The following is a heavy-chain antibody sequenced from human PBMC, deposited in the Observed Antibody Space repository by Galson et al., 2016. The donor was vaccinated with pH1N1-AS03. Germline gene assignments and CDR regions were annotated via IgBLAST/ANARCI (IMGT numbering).Heavy chain of an antibody. D-gene: IGHD7-27*01. Sequence: QSGAEVKKPGDSLKISCKVSGYNFMSYWIGWVRQMPGKGLEWLGLMYPEDSDVRYSPSLRGQVTIAADKSISTAYLQWTSLEASDTAIYFCARPSPLGIPGRKGLYAFDLCGQGTKVTVSS. CDR1: GYNFMSYW. CDR3: ARPSPLGIPGRKGLYAFDL. V-gene: IGHV5-51*03. CDR2: MYPEDSDV. J-gene: IGHJ3*01.